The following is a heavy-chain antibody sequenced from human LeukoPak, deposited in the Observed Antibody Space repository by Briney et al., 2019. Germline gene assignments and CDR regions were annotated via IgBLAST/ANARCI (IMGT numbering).Heavy chain of an antibody. J-gene: IGHJ4*02. CDR2: IYTSGST. D-gene: IGHD1-1*01. CDR1: GGSISGSAYY. Sequence: TLSLTCTVSGGSISGSAYYWGWIRQPPGKGLEWIGRIYTSGSTNYNPSLKSRVTISVDTSKNQFSLKLSSVTAADTAVYYCARDMGWNGLVDSWGQGTLVTVSS. V-gene: IGHV4-61*02. CDR3: ARDMGWNGLVDS.